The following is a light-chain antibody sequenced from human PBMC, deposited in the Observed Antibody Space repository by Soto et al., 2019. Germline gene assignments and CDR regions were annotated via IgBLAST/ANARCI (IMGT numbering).Light chain of an antibody. J-gene: IGKJ1*01. Sequence: DIQMTQSPSSVSASVGDRVTITCRASQDISSWLAWYQQKPGKAPNLLIYAASSLQSGVPSRFSGSGSGTDFTLTINSLQPDDIATYYCQQTNSFPRTFGQGTKVEVK. CDR3: QQTNSFPRT. V-gene: IGKV1-12*01. CDR1: QDISSW. CDR2: AAS.